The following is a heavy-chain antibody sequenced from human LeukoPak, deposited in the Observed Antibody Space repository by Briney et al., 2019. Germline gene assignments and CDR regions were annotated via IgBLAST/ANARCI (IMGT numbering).Heavy chain of an antibody. V-gene: IGHV4-59*08. CDR2: IYYSGST. J-gene: IGHJ4*02. D-gene: IGHD1-26*01. Sequence: SETLSLTCTVSGGSISSYYWSRIRQPPGKGLEWIGYIYYSGSTNYNPSLKSRVTISVDTSKNQFSLKLSSVTAADTAVYYCARRKYSGSSQFDYWGQGTLVTVSS. CDR3: ARRKYSGSSQFDY. CDR1: GGSISSYY.